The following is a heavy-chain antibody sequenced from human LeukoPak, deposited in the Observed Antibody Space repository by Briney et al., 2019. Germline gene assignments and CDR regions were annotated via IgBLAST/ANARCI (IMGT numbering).Heavy chain of an antibody. Sequence: GGSLRLSRAASGFTFSSYAMSWVRQAPGKGLEWVSAISGSGGSTYYADSVKGRFTISRDDSKNTAYLQMNSLKTDDTAVYYCTRDIKGWTRPSFNFYYYMDVWGKGTTVTVSS. J-gene: IGHJ6*03. D-gene: IGHD3/OR15-3a*01. CDR3: TRDIKGWTRPSFNFYYYMDV. CDR1: GFTFSSYA. CDR2: ISGSGGST. V-gene: IGHV3-23*01.